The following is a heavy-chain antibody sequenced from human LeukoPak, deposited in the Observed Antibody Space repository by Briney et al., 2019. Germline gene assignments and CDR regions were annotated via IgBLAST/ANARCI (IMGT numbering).Heavy chain of an antibody. D-gene: IGHD3-3*01. V-gene: IGHV1-69*13. J-gene: IGHJ6*03. Sequence: XVKVSCKASGGTFSSYAISWVRQAPGQGLEWMGGIIPIFGTANYAQKFQGRVTITADESTSTAYMELSSLRSEDTAVYYCARGSVRRFLDYMDVWGKGTTVTVSS. CDR1: GGTFSSYA. CDR3: ARGSVRRFLDYMDV. CDR2: IIPIFGTA.